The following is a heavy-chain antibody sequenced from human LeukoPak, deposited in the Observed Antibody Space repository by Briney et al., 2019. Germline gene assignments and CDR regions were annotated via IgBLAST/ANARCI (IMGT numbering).Heavy chain of an antibody. CDR3: AEDRPYDYDSSGFMAFDI. J-gene: IGHJ3*02. CDR2: IGGSGVAT. D-gene: IGHD3-22*01. Sequence: PGGSLRLSCAASGFTFGRYAMSWVRQAPGKGLEWVSTIGGSGVATYYADSVKGRFTISRDNSKNTMYLQMNSLRAEDTALYYCAEDRPYDYDSSGFMAFDIWGQGTTFTVS. CDR1: GFTFGRYA. V-gene: IGHV3-23*01.